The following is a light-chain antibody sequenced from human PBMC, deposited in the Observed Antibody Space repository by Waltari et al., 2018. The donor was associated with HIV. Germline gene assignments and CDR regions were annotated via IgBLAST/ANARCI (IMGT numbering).Light chain of an antibody. J-gene: IGKJ2*01. CDR3: QQYGSSLT. V-gene: IGKV3-20*01. CDR1: QGVGGTY. Sequence: IVLTLSPAMLLSSPGESVTLSCRTSQGVGGTYLAWYQQKPGQAHRLLSYGASNRATGIPGRFSGSVSGTDFTLTIGSLEPEDYGVYYCQQYGSSLTFGRGTKLEIK. CDR2: GAS.